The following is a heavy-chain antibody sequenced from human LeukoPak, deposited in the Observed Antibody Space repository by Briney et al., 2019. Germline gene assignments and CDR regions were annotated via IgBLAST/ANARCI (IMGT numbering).Heavy chain of an antibody. V-gene: IGHV1-2*02. D-gene: IGHD2-2*01. CDR1: GYTFTGYY. Sequence: ASVKVSCKAPGYTFTGYYMHWVRQAPGQGLEWMGWVNPNSGGTNYAQKFQGRVTMTRDTSVSTAYMELSRLRSDDTAVYYCAREERYCSSTSCSYYFDYWGQGTLVTVSS. CDR2: VNPNSGGT. CDR3: AREERYCSSTSCSYYFDY. J-gene: IGHJ4*02.